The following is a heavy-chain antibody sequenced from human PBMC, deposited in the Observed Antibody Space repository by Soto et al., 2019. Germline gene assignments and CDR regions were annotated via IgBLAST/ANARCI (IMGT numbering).Heavy chain of an antibody. CDR3: ARDRSYPRDTFDI. J-gene: IGHJ3*02. Sequence: GGSLRLSCAASGFTLSTYAMSWVRQVPGKGLQWLSAISGDGVTWYIDSVKGRFTISRDNSRNTVSPQMTSLRAEDTALYYCARDRSYPRDTFDIWGQGTMVTVSS. V-gene: IGHV3-23*01. CDR1: GFTLSTYA. CDR2: ISGDGVT. D-gene: IGHD5-18*01.